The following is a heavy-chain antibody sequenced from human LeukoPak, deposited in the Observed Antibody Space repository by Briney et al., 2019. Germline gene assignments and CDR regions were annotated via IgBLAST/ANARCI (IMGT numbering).Heavy chain of an antibody. CDR1: GGSISNTNW. Sequence: SVTLSLTCGVSGGSISNTNWWSWVRQPPGQGLEWIGEICLTGLTQYKPSLERRVSVSVDKSSHQLSLNLHSVTAADTAVYYCSRENGAFSPFGYWGQGTLVTVLS. CDR2: ICLTGLT. CDR3: SRENGAFSPFGY. J-gene: IGHJ4*02. V-gene: IGHV4-4*02. D-gene: IGHD2-8*01.